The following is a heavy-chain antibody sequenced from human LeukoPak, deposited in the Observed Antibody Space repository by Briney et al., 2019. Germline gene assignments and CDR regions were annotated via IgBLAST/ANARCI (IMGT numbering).Heavy chain of an antibody. CDR1: GGSISSYY. V-gene: IGHV4-4*07. D-gene: IGHD4-11*01. J-gene: IGHJ6*02. CDR2: IYTSGST. Sequence: SETLSLTCTASGGSISSYYWSWIRQPAGKGLEWIGRIYTSGSTNYNPSFKSRVTMSVDTSKNQFSLKLSSVTAADTAVYYCARGGLVEYSNYRYYYYYYGMDVWGQGTTVTVSS. CDR3: ARGGLVEYSNYRYYYYYYGMDV.